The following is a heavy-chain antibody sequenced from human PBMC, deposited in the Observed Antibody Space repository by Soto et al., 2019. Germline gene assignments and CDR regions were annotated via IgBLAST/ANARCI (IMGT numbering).Heavy chain of an antibody. CDR3: AKRRGAGGHFDY. J-gene: IGHJ4*02. D-gene: IGHD2-15*01. V-gene: IGHV3-23*01. Sequence: DVQLLESGGGLVQPEGSLRLSCAASGFTFSRYAMGWDRQGPGKGLEWVAVVSIGGSTHYADCVRGRFTISRDNSKTTLSLQMNSLTAEATAVYFCAKRRGAGGHFDYWGQGALVTVSS. CDR1: GFTFSRYA. CDR2: VSIGGST.